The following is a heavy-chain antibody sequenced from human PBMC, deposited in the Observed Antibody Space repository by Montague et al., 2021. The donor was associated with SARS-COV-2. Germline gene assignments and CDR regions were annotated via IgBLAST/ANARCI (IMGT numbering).Heavy chain of an antibody. CDR2: IYAGESST. CDR3: VKDGDFYSNFKSAGLDV. J-gene: IGHJ6*02. Sequence: SLRLSCAASGFTFGKYAMSWVRQVPGKGLEWVSVIYAGESSTSYADSVEGRFTISRDNSKNLVFLQMNSLRAEDTAVYYCVKDGDFYSNFKSAGLDVWGQVTTVTVSS. V-gene: IGHV3-23*03. D-gene: IGHD4-11*01. CDR1: GFTFGKYA.